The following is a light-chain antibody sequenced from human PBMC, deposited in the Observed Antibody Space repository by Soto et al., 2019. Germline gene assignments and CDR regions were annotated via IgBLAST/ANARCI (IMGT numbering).Light chain of an antibody. V-gene: IGLV2-14*01. CDR2: EVS. J-gene: IGLJ1*01. CDR3: RSYTSSSTYV. Sequence: QSVLTQPASVSGSPGQSITISCTGTSSDVGGYNYVSWYQQHPGQAPKLMIYEVSNRPSGVSNRFSGSKSGNTASLTISGLQSEDEADYYCRSYTSSSTYVFGTGTKLTVL. CDR1: SSDVGGYNY.